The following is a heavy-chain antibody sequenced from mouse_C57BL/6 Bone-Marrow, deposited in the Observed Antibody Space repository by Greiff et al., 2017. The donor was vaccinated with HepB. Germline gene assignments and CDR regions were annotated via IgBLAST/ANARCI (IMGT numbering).Heavy chain of an antibody. V-gene: IGHV7-3*01. CDR3: AISYYYDSSYLWYFDV. J-gene: IGHJ1*03. D-gene: IGHD1-1*01. Sequence: EVQLVESGGGLVQPGGSLSLSCAASGFTFTDYYMSWVRQPPGKALEWLGFIRNKANGYTTEYSASVKGRFTISRDNSQSILYLQMKALRAEDSATYYCAISYYYDSSYLWYFDVWGTGTTVTVSS. CDR1: GFTFTDYY. CDR2: IRNKANGYTT.